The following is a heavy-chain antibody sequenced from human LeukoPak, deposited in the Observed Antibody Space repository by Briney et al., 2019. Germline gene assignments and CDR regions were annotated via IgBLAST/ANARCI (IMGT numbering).Heavy chain of an antibody. CDR1: GGTFSSCA. J-gene: IGHJ4*02. Sequence: GASVKASCKASGGTFSSCAISWVRQAPGQGLEWMGGIIPIFGTANYAQKLQGRVTMTTDTSTSTAYMELRSLRSDDTAVYYCARGSGYYDILTAQLGNDYWGQGTLVTVSS. CDR3: ARGSGYYDILTAQLGNDY. D-gene: IGHD3-9*01. CDR2: IIPIFGTA. V-gene: IGHV1-69*05.